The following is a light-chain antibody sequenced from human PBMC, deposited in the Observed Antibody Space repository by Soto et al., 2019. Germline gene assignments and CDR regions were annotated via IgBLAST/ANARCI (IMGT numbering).Light chain of an antibody. CDR3: ATWDSNTLV. CDR2: LEGSGSY. CDR1: SGHSSYI. J-gene: IGLJ1*01. Sequence: QSVLTQSSSASASLGSSVKLTCTLSSGHSSYIIAWHQQQPGKAPRYLMKLEGSGSYNKGSGVPDRFSGSSSGADRYLTISNHQFEDEAEYYWATWDSNTLVFGTGTKLTVL. V-gene: IGLV4-60*02.